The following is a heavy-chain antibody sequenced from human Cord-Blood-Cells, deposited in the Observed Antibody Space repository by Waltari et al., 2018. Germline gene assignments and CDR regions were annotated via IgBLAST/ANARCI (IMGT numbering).Heavy chain of an antibody. CDR3: AREYSSSWGDAFDI. V-gene: IGHV1-69*01. J-gene: IGHJ3*02. CDR1: GGTFSSYA. D-gene: IGHD6-13*01. Sequence: QVQLVQSGAEVKKPGSSVKVSCKASGGTFSSYAISWVRRATGQGLEWMGGIIPIFGTANCARKFQGRVTITADESTSTAYMELSSLRSEDTAVYDCAREYSSSWGDAFDIWGQGTMVTVSS. CDR2: IIPIFGTA.